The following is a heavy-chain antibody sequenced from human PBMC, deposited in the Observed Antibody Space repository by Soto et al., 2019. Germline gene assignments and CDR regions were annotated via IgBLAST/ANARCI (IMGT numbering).Heavy chain of an antibody. J-gene: IGHJ4*02. D-gene: IGHD6-19*01. V-gene: IGHV1-3*05. CDR3: ARAVAVPADFDY. CDR2: INAGNGNT. CDR1: GYTFTSYA. Sequence: QVQLVQSGAEEKKPGASVKVSCKASGYTFTSYAMHWVRQAPGQRRAWMGWINAGNGNTKYSQKIQGRVTITRDTSASTAYMELSSLRSEDTAVYYCARAVAVPADFDYWGQGTLVTVSS.